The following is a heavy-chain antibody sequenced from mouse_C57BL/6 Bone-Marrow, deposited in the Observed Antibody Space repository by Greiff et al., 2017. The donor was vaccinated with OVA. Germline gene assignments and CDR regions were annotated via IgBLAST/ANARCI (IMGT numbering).Heavy chain of an antibody. CDR3: ARGYYGSSPYRLGWYFDV. V-gene: IGHV1-64*01. CDR2: IHPNSGST. D-gene: IGHD1-1*01. CDR1: GYTFTSYW. J-gene: IGHJ1*03. Sequence: QVQLQQSGAELVKPGASVKLSCKASGYTFTSYWMHWVKQRPGQGLEWIGMIHPNSGSTNYNEKFKSKATLTADKSSSTAYMQLSSLTSEDSAVYYCARGYYGSSPYRLGWYFDVWGTGTTVTVSS.